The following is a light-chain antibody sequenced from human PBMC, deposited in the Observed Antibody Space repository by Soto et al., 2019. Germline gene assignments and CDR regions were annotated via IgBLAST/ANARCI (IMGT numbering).Light chain of an antibody. V-gene: IGKV1-39*01. CDR1: QSVFDH. CDR3: QQSSSTPLT. CDR2: GAI. Sequence: DVQLTQSPSSLSALIGDRVTVTCRASQSVFDHLNWYQQRPGKAPKLLIYGAINLHSGVPSRFSGGGFGTEFPLTIISLQPEDFATYYCQQSSSTPLTFGGGTKVEFK. J-gene: IGKJ4*01.